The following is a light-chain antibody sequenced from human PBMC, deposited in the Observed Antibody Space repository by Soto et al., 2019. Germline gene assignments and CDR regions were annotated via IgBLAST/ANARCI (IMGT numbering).Light chain of an antibody. J-gene: IGKJ2*01. CDR1: QSVSSN. V-gene: IGKV3-15*01. CDR3: HQCNNLPYT. CDR2: DSS. Sequence: EVVMTQSPATLSLSPGERATLSCRASQSVSSNLVWYQQKPGQAPRLLIYDSSTRATGIPARFSGSGSGTEFTLTISSLQSEDFALYFFHQCNNLPYTFGHGTKLEIK.